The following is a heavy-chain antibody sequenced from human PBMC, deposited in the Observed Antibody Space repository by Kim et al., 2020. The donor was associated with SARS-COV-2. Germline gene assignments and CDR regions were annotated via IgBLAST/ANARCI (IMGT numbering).Heavy chain of an antibody. CDR1: GFTFSSYA. V-gene: IGHV3-30*04. D-gene: IGHD2-21*02. CDR2: ISYDGSNK. CDR3: ARGSTVVTPDY. J-gene: IGHJ4*02. Sequence: GGSLRLSCAASGFTFSSYAMHWVRQAPGKGLEWVAVISYDGSNKYYADSVKGRFTISRDNSKNTLYLQMNSLRAEDTAVYYCARGSTVVTPDYWGQGTLV.